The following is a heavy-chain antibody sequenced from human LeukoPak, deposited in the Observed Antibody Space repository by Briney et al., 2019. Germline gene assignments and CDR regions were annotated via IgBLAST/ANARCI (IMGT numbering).Heavy chain of an antibody. CDR2: IYPGDSET. V-gene: IGHV5-51*01. J-gene: IGHJ3*02. D-gene: IGHD6-19*01. Sequence: GESLRISCKGSGYSFTTYWIGWVRQMPGKGLEWMGIIYPGDSETRYSPSLQGQVTISADKSISTAYLQWSSLKASDTAMYYCARHISSGWYGNSAFDIWGQGTMGTVSS. CDR3: ARHISSGWYGNSAFDI. CDR1: GYSFTTYW.